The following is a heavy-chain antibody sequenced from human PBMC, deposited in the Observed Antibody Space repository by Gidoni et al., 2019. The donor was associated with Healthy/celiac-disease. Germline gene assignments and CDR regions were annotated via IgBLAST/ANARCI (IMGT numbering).Heavy chain of an antibody. CDR2: IYWNDDK. Sequence: QITLKESGPTLVNPTQTLTLTCTFSGFSLSTSGVGVGWIRQPPGKALEWLALIYWNDDKRYSPSLKSRLTITKDTSKNQVVLTMTNMDPVDTATYYCAHLTNYDFWSGYYRHLTQETDYYYYYGMDVWGQGTTVTVSS. D-gene: IGHD3-3*01. V-gene: IGHV2-5*01. CDR3: AHLTNYDFWSGYYRHLTQETDYYYYYGMDV. CDR1: GFSLSTSGVG. J-gene: IGHJ6*02.